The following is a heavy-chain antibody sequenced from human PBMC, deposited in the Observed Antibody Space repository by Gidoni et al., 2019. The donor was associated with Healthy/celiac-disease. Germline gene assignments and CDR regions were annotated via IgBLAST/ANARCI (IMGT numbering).Heavy chain of an antibody. D-gene: IGHD2-15*01. J-gene: IGHJ4*02. V-gene: IGHV1-46*01. CDR3: ATQIKRAESGAPRD. CDR1: GSPFTSYY. CDR2: INPSGGST. Sequence: QVQLVQSGAEVKKPGASVKVSCKASGSPFTSYYMHWVRQAPGQGLEWMGIINPSGGSTSYAQKFQGRVTMTRDTSTSTVYMELSSLRSEDTAVYYCATQIKRAESGAPRDWGQGTLVTVSS.